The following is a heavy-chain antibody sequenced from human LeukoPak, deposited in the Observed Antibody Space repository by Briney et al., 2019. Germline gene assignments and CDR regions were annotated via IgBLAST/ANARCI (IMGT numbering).Heavy chain of an antibody. D-gene: IGHD4-17*01. CDR2: ISWNSGSI. V-gene: IGHV3-9*01. Sequence: GGSLRLSCAASGFTFDDYAMHWVRHAPGKGLEWVSGISWNSGSIGYADSVKGRFTISRDNAKNSLYLQMNSLRAEDTALYYCAKDMAPRSPVTTFDLWGRGTLVTVSS. CDR1: GFTFDDYA. CDR3: AKDMAPRSPVTTFDL. J-gene: IGHJ2*01.